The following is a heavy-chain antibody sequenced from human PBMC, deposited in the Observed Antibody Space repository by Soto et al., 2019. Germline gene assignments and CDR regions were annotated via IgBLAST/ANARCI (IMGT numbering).Heavy chain of an antibody. V-gene: IGHV3-11*06. CDR2: ISSSSSYT. CDR3: ARFRDTDASYYWYFDL. CDR1: GFTFSDYY. D-gene: IGHD5-18*01. Sequence: GGSLRLSCAASGFTFSDYYMSWIRQAPGKGLEWVSYISSSSSYTNYADSVKGRFTISRDNAKNSLYLQMNSLRAEDTAVYYCARFRDTDASYYWYFDLWGRGTLVTVSS. J-gene: IGHJ2*01.